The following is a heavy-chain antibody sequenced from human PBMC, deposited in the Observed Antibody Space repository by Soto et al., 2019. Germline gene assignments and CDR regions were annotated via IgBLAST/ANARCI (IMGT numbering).Heavy chain of an antibody. D-gene: IGHD2-2*01. Sequence: GGSLRLSCAASGFTFSSYGMHWVRQAPGKGLEWVAVISYGGSNKYYADSVKGRFTISRDNSKNTLYLQMNNPRAEDTAVYYCAKDNCISTSCYRLYNWFDPWAREPWSPSPQ. J-gene: IGHJ5*02. CDR3: AKDNCISTSCYRLYNWFDP. CDR1: GFTFSSYG. CDR2: ISYGGSNK. V-gene: IGHV3-30*18.